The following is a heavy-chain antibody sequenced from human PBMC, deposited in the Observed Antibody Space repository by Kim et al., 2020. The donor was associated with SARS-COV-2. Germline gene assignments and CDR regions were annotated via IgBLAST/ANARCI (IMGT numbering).Heavy chain of an antibody. V-gene: IGHV3-74*01. J-gene: IGHJ4*02. CDR1: GFTFSNYW. D-gene: IGHD7-27*01. CDR2: INTNGDYT. CDR3: ARDLTGPVDY. Sequence: GGSLRLSCTASGFTFSNYWMHLVRQAPGKGLVWVSRINTNGDYTSYADSVKGRFTISRDNAKNTLYLQMDSLRVEDTAIYDCARDLTGPVDYWGQGTLVSVSS.